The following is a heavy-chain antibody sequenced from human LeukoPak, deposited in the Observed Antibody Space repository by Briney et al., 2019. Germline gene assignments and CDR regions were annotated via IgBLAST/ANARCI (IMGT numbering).Heavy chain of an antibody. CDR1: GGSFSGYY. D-gene: IGHD6-13*01. CDR2: INHSGST. CDR3: ARAGTGYSSSWYIDY. V-gene: IGHV4-34*01. Sequence: SETLSLTCAVYGGSFSGYYWSWIRQPPGKGLEWIGEINHSGSTNYNPSLKSRVTISVDTSKNQFSLKLSSVTAADTAVYYCARAGTGYSSSWYIDYWGQGTLVTVSS. J-gene: IGHJ4*02.